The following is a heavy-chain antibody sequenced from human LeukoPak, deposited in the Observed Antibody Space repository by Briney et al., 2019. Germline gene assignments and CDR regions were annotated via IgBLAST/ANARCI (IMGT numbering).Heavy chain of an antibody. Sequence: GASVKVSCKASGYTFTSYYMHWVRQAPGQGLEWVGIINPSGGSTSYAQKFQGRVTMTRDTSTSTVYMELSSLRSEDTAVYYCARASYYGSGSSSWFDPWGQGTLVTVSS. V-gene: IGHV1-46*01. D-gene: IGHD3-10*01. CDR1: GYTFTSYY. CDR2: INPSGGST. CDR3: ARASYYGSGSSSWFDP. J-gene: IGHJ5*02.